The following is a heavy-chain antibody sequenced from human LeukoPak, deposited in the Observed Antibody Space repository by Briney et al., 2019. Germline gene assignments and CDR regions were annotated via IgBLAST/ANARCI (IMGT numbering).Heavy chain of an antibody. V-gene: IGHV3-23*01. J-gene: IGHJ4*02. Sequence: GGSLRLSCAASGFTFSSYAMSWVRQAPGKGLEWVSAISGSGGSTYYAGSVKGRFTISRDNSKNTLYLQMNSLRAEDTAVYYCAKDLEGSGSYYFDYWGQGTLVTVSS. CDR1: GFTFSSYA. D-gene: IGHD3-10*01. CDR3: AKDLEGSGSYYFDY. CDR2: ISGSGGST.